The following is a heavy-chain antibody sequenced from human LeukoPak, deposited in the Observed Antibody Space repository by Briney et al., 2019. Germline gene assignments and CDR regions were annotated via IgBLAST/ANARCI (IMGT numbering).Heavy chain of an antibody. D-gene: IGHD1-26*01. Sequence: GGSLRLSCAASGFSFSSYNINWVRQAPGKGLEWVSCISSSGSYIYYADSVKGRFTISRDNAKNSLYLQMNSLRAEDTAVYYCARDLSGSYRYFFDYWGQGTLVTVSS. CDR1: GFSFSSYN. CDR2: ISSSGSYI. CDR3: ARDLSGSYRYFFDY. J-gene: IGHJ4*02. V-gene: IGHV3-21*01.